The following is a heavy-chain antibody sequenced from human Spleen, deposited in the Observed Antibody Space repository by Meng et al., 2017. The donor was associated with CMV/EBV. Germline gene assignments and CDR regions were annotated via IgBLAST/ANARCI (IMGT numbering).Heavy chain of an antibody. J-gene: IGHJ4*02. CDR2: LYSDGTT. CDR3: ARDVAFSAYDY. D-gene: IGHD2-21*01. Sequence: GESLKISCAASGFIVSTNYMTWVRQAPGRGLEWVSVLYSDGTTYYADSVKGRFTISRDNAKSSLYLQLNSLGVEDTAVYYCARDVAFSAYDYWGQGTLVTVSS. CDR1: GFIVSTNY. V-gene: IGHV3-53*01.